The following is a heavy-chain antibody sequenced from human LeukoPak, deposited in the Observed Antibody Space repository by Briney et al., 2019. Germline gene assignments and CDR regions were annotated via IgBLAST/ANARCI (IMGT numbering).Heavy chain of an antibody. V-gene: IGHV3-7*01. CDR3: ARDGVAGGFDY. Sequence: GGSLRLSCAASGFTFCRHWMSWVRQAPGKGLEWVAHMNQGGSETTNVDSVKGRFTISRDDAKTLVFLQMNSLRVEDTAVYYCARDGVAGGFDYWGQGSLVTVSS. CDR2: MNQGGSET. J-gene: IGHJ4*02. D-gene: IGHD6-19*01. CDR1: GFTFCRHW.